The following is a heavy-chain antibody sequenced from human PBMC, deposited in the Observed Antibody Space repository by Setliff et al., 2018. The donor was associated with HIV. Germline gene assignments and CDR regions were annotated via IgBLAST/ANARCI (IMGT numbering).Heavy chain of an antibody. J-gene: IGHJ4*02. CDR1: GFTFSSYG. V-gene: IGHV3-30*02. CDR2: IRYDGSDK. CDR3: AKDYKTITMVRGVKEGLDY. D-gene: IGHD3-10*01. Sequence: PGESLKISCAASGFTFSSYGMHWVRQAPGKGLEWVAFIRYDGSDKYYADSVKGRSTISRDNFKNTVYLQMSSLRSEDTAVYYCAKDYKTITMVRGVKEGLDYWGQGTLVTVSS.